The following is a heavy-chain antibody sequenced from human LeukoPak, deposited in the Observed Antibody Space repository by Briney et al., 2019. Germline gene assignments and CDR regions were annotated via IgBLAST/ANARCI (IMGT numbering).Heavy chain of an antibody. V-gene: IGHV3-7*01. CDR1: GFIFSNYW. J-gene: IGHJ4*02. CDR3: VRDGGVSGYDLLDY. CDR2: INQDGSKE. D-gene: IGHD5-12*01. Sequence: GGSLRLSCTASGFIFSNYWMTWVRQAPGKGLEWVAQINQDGSKEYYIDSVKARFSISRDNARNSLSLQMNSLRAEDTAVFYCVRDGGVSGYDLLDYWGQGTLVTVSS.